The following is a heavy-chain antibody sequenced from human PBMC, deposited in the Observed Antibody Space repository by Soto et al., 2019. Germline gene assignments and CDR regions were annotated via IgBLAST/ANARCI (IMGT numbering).Heavy chain of an antibody. CDR2: INPDTGDT. CDR3: ARVPYTSSTYFYYGMDV. CDR1: AYIFIDYY. D-gene: IGHD6-6*01. Sequence: VXSVKVSCKASAYIFIDYYIHWVRQAPGQGLEWMGWINPDTGDTNYAQKFQGWVTVTRDTSISTAYMEVSRLKSDDTAVYYCARVPYTSSTYFYYGMDVWGRGTTVTVSS. V-gene: IGHV1-2*04. J-gene: IGHJ6*02.